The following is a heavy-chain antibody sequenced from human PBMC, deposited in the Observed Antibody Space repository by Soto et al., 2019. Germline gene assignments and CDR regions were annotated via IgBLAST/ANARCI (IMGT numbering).Heavy chain of an antibody. V-gene: IGHV1-2*06. J-gene: IGHJ4*02. CDR2: INPKSGAT. D-gene: IGHD1-26*01. CDR3: ARESPIVGARSFDY. CDR1: GYTFSGYY. Sequence: GASVKVSCKASGYTFSGYYIHWVRQAPGQGLEWMGRINPKSGATNSAQKFQGRVTMTWDTSITSAYMELSSLTSDDTAVYFCARESPIVGARSFDYWGQATLVTGS.